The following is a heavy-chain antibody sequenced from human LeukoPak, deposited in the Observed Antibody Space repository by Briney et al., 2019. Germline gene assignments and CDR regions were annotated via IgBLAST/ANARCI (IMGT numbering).Heavy chain of an antibody. CDR1: GFTFSSYA. CDR3: ARDSLNYYDSSGYPNWFDP. D-gene: IGHD3-22*01. V-gene: IGHV3-48*04. Sequence: SGGSLRLSCAASGFTFSSYAMSWVRQAPGKGLEWVSYISSSSSTIYYADSVKGRFTISGDNAKNSLYLQMNSLRAEDTAVYYCARDSLNYYDSSGYPNWFDPWGQGTLVTVSS. J-gene: IGHJ5*02. CDR2: ISSSSSTI.